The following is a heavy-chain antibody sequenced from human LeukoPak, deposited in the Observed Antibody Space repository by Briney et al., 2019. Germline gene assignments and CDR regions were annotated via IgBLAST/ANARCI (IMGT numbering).Heavy chain of an antibody. CDR2: MNPNSGNT. Sequence: ASVKVSCEASGDTFTGYYLHWVRQAPGQGLEWMGWMNPNSGNTGYAQKFQGRVTMTRNTSISTAYMELSSLRSEDTAVYNCARCRVGMVCDPRDVWGKGTTVTVSS. CDR1: GDTFTGYY. V-gene: IGHV1-8*01. J-gene: IGHJ6*04. CDR3: ARCRVGMVCDPRDV. D-gene: IGHD2-8*01.